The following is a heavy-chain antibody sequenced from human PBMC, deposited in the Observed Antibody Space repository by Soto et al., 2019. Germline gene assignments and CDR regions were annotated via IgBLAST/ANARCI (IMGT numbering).Heavy chain of an antibody. CDR2: VNYSGRT. CDR3: ARHEFYGSGTYDNRASWFDP. CDR1: DGSVSTTNSY. D-gene: IGHD3-10*01. Sequence: PSETLSLTCTVSDGSVSTTNSYWGWIRQPPGKGLEWIGSVNYSGRTYFHPSLKSRVTISVDTSKNQFSLRLTSVTAADTAVYYCARHEFYGSGTYDNRASWFDPWGQGTRVTVSS. V-gene: IGHV4-39*01. J-gene: IGHJ5*02.